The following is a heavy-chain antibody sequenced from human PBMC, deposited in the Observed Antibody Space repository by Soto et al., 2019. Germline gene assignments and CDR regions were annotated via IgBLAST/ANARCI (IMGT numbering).Heavy chain of an antibody. D-gene: IGHD2-2*01. J-gene: IGHJ6*02. CDR3: ARDIVVVPAAKERGYYYYYYGMDV. CDR1: GFTFSSYS. CDR2: ISSSSSTI. V-gene: IGHV3-48*02. Sequence: GGSLRLSCAASGFTFSSYSMNWVRQAPGKGLEWVSYISSSSSTIYYADSVKGRLTISRDNAKNSLYLQMNSLRDEDTAVYYCARDIVVVPAAKERGYYYYYYGMDVWGQGTTVTVSS.